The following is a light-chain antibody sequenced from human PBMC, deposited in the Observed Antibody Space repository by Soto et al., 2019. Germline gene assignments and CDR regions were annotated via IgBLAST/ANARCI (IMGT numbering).Light chain of an antibody. CDR3: AAWDDNLNGVV. CDR1: GSNIGSNT. J-gene: IGLJ2*01. V-gene: IGLV1-44*01. CDR2: GNN. Sequence: QSVLTQPPSASGTPGQRVTISCSGSGSNIGSNTVNWYQQLPGTAPKLLIYGNNQRPSGVPDRFSGSKSGTSASLAISGLQSEDEADYYCAAWDDNLNGVVFGGGTKLTVL.